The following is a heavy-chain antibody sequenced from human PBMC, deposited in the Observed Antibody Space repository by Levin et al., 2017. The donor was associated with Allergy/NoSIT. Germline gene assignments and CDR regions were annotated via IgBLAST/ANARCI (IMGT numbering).Heavy chain of an antibody. CDR3: ARGYCRSASCYPHYSDY. D-gene: IGHD2-2*01. CDR2: ISPSSGYI. J-gene: IGHJ4*02. V-gene: IGHV3-21*01. CDR1: GFTFSNYS. Sequence: GGSLRLSCAASGFTFSNYSMNWVRQAPGKGLEWVSSISPSSGYIYYADSVKGRFTISRDNAKNSLSLQMNSLRAEDTAVYFCARGYCRSASCYPHYSDYWGQGTLVTVSS.